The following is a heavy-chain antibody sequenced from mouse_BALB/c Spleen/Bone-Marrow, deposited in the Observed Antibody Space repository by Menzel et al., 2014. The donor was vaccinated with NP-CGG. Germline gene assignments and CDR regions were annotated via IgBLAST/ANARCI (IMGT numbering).Heavy chain of an antibody. D-gene: IGHD2-1*01. CDR2: ISNLAYSI. J-gene: IGHJ4*01. CDR1: GFTFSDYG. Sequence: EVMLVESGGGLVQPGGSRKLSCAASGFTFSDYGMAWVRQAPGKGHEWVASISNLAYSIYYADTVTGRFTISRENAKNTLYQEMSSLRSEDTAMYYCATIHYGNSYAMDYWGQGTSVTVSS. V-gene: IGHV5-15*02. CDR3: ATIHYGNSYAMDY.